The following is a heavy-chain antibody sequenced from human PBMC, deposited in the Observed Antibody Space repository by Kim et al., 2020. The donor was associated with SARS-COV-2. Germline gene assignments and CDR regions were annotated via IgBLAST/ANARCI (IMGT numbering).Heavy chain of an antibody. CDR3: ERAGSYSNGRYYLDY. CDR2: IKQDGSES. CDR1: GFNFNNYW. Sequence: GGSLRLSCTVSGFNFNNYWMSWVRQAPGKGMEWVANIKQDGSESYYVDSVRGRFTISRDNARNSLYLQMNSLRVEDTAVYYCERAGSYSNGRYYLDYWGQGTLVTVSS. V-gene: IGHV3-7*03. D-gene: IGHD6-19*01. J-gene: IGHJ4*02.